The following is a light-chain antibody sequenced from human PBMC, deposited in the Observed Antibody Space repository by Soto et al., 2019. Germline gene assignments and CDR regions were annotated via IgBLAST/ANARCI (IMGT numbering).Light chain of an antibody. CDR3: QQSYNAPIT. CDR2: VAS. V-gene: IGKV1-39*01. J-gene: IGKJ5*01. Sequence: DIQMTQSPSSLSASVGDRVTITCRASHNIINYLNWYQQKPGKAPQLLIYVASMLGSGVPSRFSGSGSGTDFTLTISSLQPEDFATYYCQQSYNAPITFGQGTRLEIK. CDR1: HNIINY.